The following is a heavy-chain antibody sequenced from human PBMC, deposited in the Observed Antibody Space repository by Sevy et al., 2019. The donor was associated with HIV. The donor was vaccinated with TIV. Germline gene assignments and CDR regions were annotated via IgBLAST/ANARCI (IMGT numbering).Heavy chain of an antibody. D-gene: IGHD1-26*01. CDR3: ARSGGSYDYGMDV. CDR1: GFNFRDYS. V-gene: IGHV3-21*01. J-gene: IGHJ6*02. Sequence: GGSLRLSCVVSGFNFRDYSVNWVRQAPGKGLEWVSSINNDGTYIFYGDSVKVRFTVSRDKAKNSLYLQMNSLRAEDTAVYYCARSGGSYDYGMDVWGQGTTVTVSS. CDR2: INNDGTYI.